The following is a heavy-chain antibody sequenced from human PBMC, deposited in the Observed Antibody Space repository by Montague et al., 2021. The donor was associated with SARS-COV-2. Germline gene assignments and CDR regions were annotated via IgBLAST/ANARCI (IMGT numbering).Heavy chain of an antibody. CDR2: VYYSGTA. Sequence: SETLSLTCTVSGGSVRSGLYYWTWIRQPPGKGLEWIGYVYYSGTANHNPSLKSRLTLTVDPSKNQFSLKLGSVTAADTAIYYCARERLDCSGTSCYTNGLDVWGQGTMVTVSS. V-gene: IGHV4-61*01. CDR3: ARERLDCSGTSCYTNGLDV. D-gene: IGHD2-15*01. CDR1: GGSVRSGLYY. J-gene: IGHJ6*02.